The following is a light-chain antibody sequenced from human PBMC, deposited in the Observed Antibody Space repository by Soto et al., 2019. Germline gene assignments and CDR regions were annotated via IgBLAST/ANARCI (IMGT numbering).Light chain of an antibody. CDR3: QHRNDWPFT. V-gene: IGKV3-11*01. J-gene: IGKJ4*01. CDR2: NVS. CDR1: QSVYSY. Sequence: EVVLTQSPATLSLSPGERATLSCRASQSVYSYLAWYQQKPGQPPRLLISNVSNRATGIPARFSGSGYGTDFTLTISSLEPEDFAVYYCQHRNDWPFTFGGGTKVEI.